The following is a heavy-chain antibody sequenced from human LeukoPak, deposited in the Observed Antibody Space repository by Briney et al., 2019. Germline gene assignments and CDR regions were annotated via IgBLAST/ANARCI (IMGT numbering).Heavy chain of an antibody. CDR2: INDYTGDT. J-gene: IGHJ6*02. CDR1: GGSFTDYF. CDR3: ARGRIAKIVVVHSFSYGMDV. D-gene: IGHD3-22*01. Sequence: SETLSLTCTVFGGSFTDYFWTWIRHSPGKGLEGIGEINDYTGDTKYNPSLNSRVSISLEKSKNQLSLELRSVTAADTAVYYCARGRIAKIVVVHSFSYGMDVWGQGTTVTVSS. V-gene: IGHV4-34*01.